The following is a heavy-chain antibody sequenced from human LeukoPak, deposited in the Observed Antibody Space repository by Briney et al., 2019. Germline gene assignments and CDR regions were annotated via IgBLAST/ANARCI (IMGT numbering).Heavy chain of an antibody. CDR2: INHSGST. CDR1: GGSFSGYY. J-gene: IGHJ4*02. Sequence: SETLSLTCAVYGGSFSGYYWSWIRQPPGKGLEWIGEINHSGSTNYNPSLKSRVTISVDTSKNQFSLKLSSVTAADTAVYHCARAGISGYFDYWGQGTLVTVSS. CDR3: ARAGISGYFDY. V-gene: IGHV4-34*01. D-gene: IGHD1-26*01.